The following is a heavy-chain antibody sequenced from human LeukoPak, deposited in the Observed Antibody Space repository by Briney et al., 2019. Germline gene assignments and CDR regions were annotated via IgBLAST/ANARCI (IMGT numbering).Heavy chain of an antibody. CDR2: ISGSGGST. CDR1: GFTFSSYA. Sequence: GGSLRLSCAASGFTFSSYAMSWVRQAPGKGLEWVSAISGSGGSTYYADPVKGRFTISRDNSKNTLYLQMNSLRAEDTAVYYCAKAPGGWYFPSMDVWGQGTTVTVSS. CDR3: AKAPGGWYFPSMDV. J-gene: IGHJ6*02. V-gene: IGHV3-23*01. D-gene: IGHD6-19*01.